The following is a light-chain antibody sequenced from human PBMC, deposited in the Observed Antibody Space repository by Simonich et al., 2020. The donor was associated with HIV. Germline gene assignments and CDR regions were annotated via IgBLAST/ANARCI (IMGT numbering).Light chain of an antibody. J-gene: IGLJ3*02. V-gene: IGLV9-49*01. CDR1: SGYSNYK. CDR2: VGTGGIVG. Sequence: QPVLTQPPSASASLGASVTRTCTLSSGYSNYKVDLYQQRPGKGPRFVMRVGTGGIVGSKGDGIPDRFSVLGSDLNRYLTIKNIQEEDESDYHCGADHGSGNFVFVFGGGTKLTVL. CDR3: GADHGSGNFVFV.